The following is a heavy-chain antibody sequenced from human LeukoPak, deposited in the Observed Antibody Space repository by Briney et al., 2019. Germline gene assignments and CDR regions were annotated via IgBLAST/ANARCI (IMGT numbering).Heavy chain of an antibody. Sequence: GASVKVSCKASGYTFTSYAFSWVRQAPGQGLEWMGWISAYNGNTNYAQKVQGRVTVTTDTSTSTAYMELRSLTSDDTAVYYCARVEEVRGGITSFDYWGQGTLVTVSS. CDR2: ISAYNGNT. CDR1: GYTFTSYA. CDR3: ARVEEVRGGITSFDY. J-gene: IGHJ4*02. V-gene: IGHV1-18*01. D-gene: IGHD3-10*01.